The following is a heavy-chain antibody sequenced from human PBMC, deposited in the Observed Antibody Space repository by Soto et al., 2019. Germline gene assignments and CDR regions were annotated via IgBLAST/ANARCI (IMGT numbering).Heavy chain of an antibody. CDR1: VASISSGGYY. J-gene: IGHJ5*02. CDR2: IYYSGST. D-gene: IGHD3-22*01. Sequence: QVQLQESGPGLVKPSQTLSLTCTVSVASISSGGYYWSWIRQHPGEGLEWIGYIYYSGSTSYNPSLKRRVNISVDTSKNQFSLKLSSVTAADTAVYYCARESKYDTSGYPPWFAPWGQGTLVTVSS. CDR3: ARESKYDTSGYPPWFAP. V-gene: IGHV4-31*03.